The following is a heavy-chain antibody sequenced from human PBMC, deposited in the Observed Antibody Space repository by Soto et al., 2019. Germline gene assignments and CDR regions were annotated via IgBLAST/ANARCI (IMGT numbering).Heavy chain of an antibody. Sequence: ASVKVSCKASGYTFTSYGISWVRQAPGQGLEWMGWISAYNGNTDYAQKLQGRVTMTTDTSTSTAYMELRSLRSDDTAVYYCAGSDDYGIRASGAFDIWGQGTMVTVSS. J-gene: IGHJ3*02. CDR2: ISAYNGNT. CDR1: GYTFTSYG. D-gene: IGHD4-17*01. CDR3: AGSDDYGIRASGAFDI. V-gene: IGHV1-18*01.